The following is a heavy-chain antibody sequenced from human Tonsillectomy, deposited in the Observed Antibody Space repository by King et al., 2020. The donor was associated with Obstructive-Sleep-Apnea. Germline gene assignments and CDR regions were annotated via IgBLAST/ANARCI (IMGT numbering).Heavy chain of an antibody. CDR2: VDPSGSNT. V-gene: IGHV1-46*01. CDR1: GYTFTNYY. D-gene: IGHD3-10*01. J-gene: IGHJ4*02. CDR3: AGSDYYDSGPFDY. Sequence: VQLVQSGAEVKKPGASVKVSCKASGYTFTNYYVHWVRQAPGQGLEWMGVVDPSGSNTIYSHKFQGRVTMTRDTSTSTAYMELSSLRSEDTAVYYCAGSDYYDSGPFDYWGQGTLVTVSS.